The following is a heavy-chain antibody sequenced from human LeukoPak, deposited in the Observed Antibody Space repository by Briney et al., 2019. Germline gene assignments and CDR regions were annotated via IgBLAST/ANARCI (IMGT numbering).Heavy chain of an antibody. J-gene: IGHJ5*02. V-gene: IGHV1-69*06. CDR2: IIPIFGTA. CDR3: ARGVHVRMYDTNDNWFDP. CDR1: GYTFTSYY. D-gene: IGHD3-22*01. Sequence: ASVKVSCKASGYTFTSYYMHWVRQAPGQGLEWMGGIIPIFGTANYAQKFQGRVTITADKSTSTAYMELSSLRSEDTAVYYCARGVHVRMYDTNDNWFDPWGQGTLVTVSS.